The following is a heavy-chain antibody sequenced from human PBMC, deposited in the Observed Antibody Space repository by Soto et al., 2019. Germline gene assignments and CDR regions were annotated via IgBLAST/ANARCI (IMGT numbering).Heavy chain of an antibody. CDR2: ISAYNGNT. CDR3: ARELAVGLGDY. CDR1: GYTFTSYG. J-gene: IGHJ4*02. Sequence: QVPLVQSGAEVKKPGASVKVSCKASGYTFTSYGLGWVRQAPGQGLEWMGWISAYNGNTNYAQKLQGRGTMTTDTTTTTADLELRRLRSDETAGYYRARELAVGLGDYWGQGTLVTVAS. D-gene: IGHD6-19*01. V-gene: IGHV1-18*01.